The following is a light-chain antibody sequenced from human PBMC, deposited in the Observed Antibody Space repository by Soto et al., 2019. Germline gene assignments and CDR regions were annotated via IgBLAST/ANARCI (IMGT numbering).Light chain of an antibody. CDR2: SAS. J-gene: IGKJ3*01. CDR3: QHYDHLPPFT. V-gene: IGKV1-33*01. CDR1: QDIRKY. Sequence: DIQMTQSPSSLSASVGDRVTITCQASQDIRKYLSWYQQKPGKAPKLLIYSASYLETRVLSRFSGSGYETDFTFTISSLQPEDTATYYCQHYDHLPPFTFGPGTKVAIK.